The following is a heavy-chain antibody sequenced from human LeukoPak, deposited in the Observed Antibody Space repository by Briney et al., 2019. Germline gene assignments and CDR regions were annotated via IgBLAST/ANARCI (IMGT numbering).Heavy chain of an antibody. CDR2: FDPEDGET. CDR1: GYTLTELS. D-gene: IGHD6-6*01. V-gene: IGHV1-24*01. Sequence: ASAKVSCKVSGYTLTELSMHWVRQAPGKGLEWMGGFDPEDGETIYAQKFQGRVTMTEDTSTDTAYMELSSLRSEDTAVYYCATAAPHTNWFDPWGQGTLVTVSS. J-gene: IGHJ5*02. CDR3: ATAAPHTNWFDP.